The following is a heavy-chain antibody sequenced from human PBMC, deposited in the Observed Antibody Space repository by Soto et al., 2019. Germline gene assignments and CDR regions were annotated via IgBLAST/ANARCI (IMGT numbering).Heavy chain of an antibody. CDR2: ISSSSSYI. J-gene: IGHJ4*02. Sequence: PGGSLRLSCVASGFTFSSYSMNWVRQAPGKGLEWVSSISSSSSYIYYADSVKGRFTISRDNAKNSLYLQMNSLRAEDTAVYYCARPPYYYDTSGLAYWGQGTLVTVSS. CDR1: GFTFSSYS. V-gene: IGHV3-21*01. CDR3: ARPPYYYDTSGLAY. D-gene: IGHD3-22*01.